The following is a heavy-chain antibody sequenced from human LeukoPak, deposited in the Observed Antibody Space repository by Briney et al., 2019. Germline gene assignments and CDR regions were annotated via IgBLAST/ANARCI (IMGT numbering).Heavy chain of an antibody. D-gene: IGHD2-15*01. CDR3: AGSAYCSGGSCYTGLPY. J-gene: IGHJ4*02. CDR1: GGSISSYY. Sequence: SETLSLTCTVSGGSISSYYWSWIRQPPGKGLEWIGYIYYSGSTNYNPSLRSRVTMSVDTSKNQFSLKLTSVTAADTAVYYCAGSAYCSGGSCYTGLPYWGQGTLVTVSS. V-gene: IGHV4-59*01. CDR2: IYYSGST.